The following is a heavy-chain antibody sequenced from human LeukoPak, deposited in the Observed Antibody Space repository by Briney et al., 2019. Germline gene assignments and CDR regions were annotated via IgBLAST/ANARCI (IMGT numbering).Heavy chain of an antibody. CDR1: GGSISSYY. Sequence: SETLSLTCIVSGGSISSYYWSWIRQPPGKGLKWIGYIYYSGSTNYNPSLKSRVTISVVTSKNQFSLKLSSVTAADTAVYYCARAQYSSAPFDYWGQGTLITVSS. J-gene: IGHJ4*02. CDR2: IYYSGST. CDR3: ARAQYSSAPFDY. D-gene: IGHD6-25*01. V-gene: IGHV4-59*01.